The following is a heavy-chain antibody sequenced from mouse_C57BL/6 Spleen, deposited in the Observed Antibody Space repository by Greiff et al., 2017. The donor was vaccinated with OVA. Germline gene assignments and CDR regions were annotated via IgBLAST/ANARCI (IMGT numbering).Heavy chain of an antibody. CDR2: IDPSDSYT. CDR3: ARMTTVVATNFDY. V-gene: IGHV1-69*01. Sequence: QVQLQQPGAELVMPGASVKLSCKASGYTFTSYWMHWVKQRPGQGLEWIGEIDPSDSYTNYNQKFKGKSTLTVDKSSSTAYMKLSSLTSGDSAVDYCARMTTVVATNFDYWGQGTTLTVSS. CDR1: GYTFTSYW. D-gene: IGHD1-1*01. J-gene: IGHJ2*01.